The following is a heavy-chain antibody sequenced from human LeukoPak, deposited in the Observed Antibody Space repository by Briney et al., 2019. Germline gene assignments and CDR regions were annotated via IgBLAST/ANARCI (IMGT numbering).Heavy chain of an antibody. CDR3: ARDASGSYDLDY. V-gene: IGHV3-33*08. CDR2: IWYDGSNK. D-gene: IGHD1-26*01. Sequence: GGSLRLSCAASGFTFNNDAMHWVRQAPGKGLEWVAVIWYDGSNKYYADSVKGRFTISRDNSKNTLYLQMNSLRAEDTAVYYCARDASGSYDLDYWGQGTLVTVSS. J-gene: IGHJ4*02. CDR1: GFTFNNDA.